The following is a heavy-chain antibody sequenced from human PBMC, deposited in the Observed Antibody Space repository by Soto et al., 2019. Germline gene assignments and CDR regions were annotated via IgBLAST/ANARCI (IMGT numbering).Heavy chain of an antibody. V-gene: IGHV3-66*01. CDR1: GFTVSSNY. J-gene: IGHJ4*02. D-gene: IGHD3-22*01. CDR3: ARSFYYYDSSGYYRAGDFDY. Sequence: EVQLVESGGGLVQPGGSLRLSCAASGFTVSSNYMSWVRQAPGKGLEWVSVIYSGGSTYYADSVKGRFTISRDNSKNTLYLQMNSLRAEDTAVYYCARSFYYYDSSGYYRAGDFDYWGQETLVTVSS. CDR2: IYSGGST.